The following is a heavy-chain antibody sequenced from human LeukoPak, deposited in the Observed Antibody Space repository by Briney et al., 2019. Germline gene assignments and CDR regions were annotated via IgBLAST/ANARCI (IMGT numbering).Heavy chain of an antibody. V-gene: IGHV3-33*01. D-gene: IGHD6-19*01. CDR1: GFTFSSYG. CDR3: ARDQDSSGWYYTLDY. CDR2: IWYDGSNK. J-gene: IGHJ4*02. Sequence: PGGSLRLSCAASGFTFSSYGMHWVRQAPGKGLEWVAVIWYDGSNKYYADSVKGRFTISRDNSKNTLYLQMNILRAEDTAVYYCARDQDSSGWYYTLDYWGQGTLVTVSS.